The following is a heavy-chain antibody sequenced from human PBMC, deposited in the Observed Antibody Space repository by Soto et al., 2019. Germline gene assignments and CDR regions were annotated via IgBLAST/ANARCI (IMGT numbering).Heavy chain of an antibody. CDR3: AKDIGDGGVIELPDY. J-gene: IGHJ4*02. CDR2: ISWNSGSI. CDR1: GFTFDDYA. Sequence: EVQLVESGGGLVQPGRSLRLSCAASGFTFDDYAMHWVRQAPGKGLEWVSGISWNSGSIGYADSVKGRFTISRDNAKNSLYLQMNSLRAEDTALYYCAKDIGDGGVIELPDYWGQGTLVTVSS. D-gene: IGHD3-16*02. V-gene: IGHV3-9*01.